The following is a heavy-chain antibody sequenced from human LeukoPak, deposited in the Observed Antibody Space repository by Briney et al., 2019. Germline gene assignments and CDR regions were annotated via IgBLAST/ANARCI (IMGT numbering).Heavy chain of an antibody. V-gene: IGHV4-34*01. CDR1: GGSFSGYY. Sequence: SETLSLTCAVYGGSFSGYYWSWIRQPPGKGLEWIGEINHSGSTNYNPPLKSRVTISVDTSKNQFSLKLSSVTAADTAVYYCATSGATGHYYFDYWGQGTLVTVSS. CDR2: INHSGST. J-gene: IGHJ4*02. D-gene: IGHD1-26*01. CDR3: ATSGATGHYYFDY.